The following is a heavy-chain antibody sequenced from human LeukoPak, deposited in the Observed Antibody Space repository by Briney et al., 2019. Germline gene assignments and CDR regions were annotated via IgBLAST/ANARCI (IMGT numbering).Heavy chain of an antibody. Sequence: PGRSLRLSCVVSGFTFSSYVMHWVRQAPGKGLEWVALMSYDGSNKYYGDSVKGRFTISRDNSKNTLYLHMSSLRNDDTAVYYCARDGQRWPVNTEGLFDSWGQGTLVTVSS. CDR2: MSYDGSNK. CDR1: GFTFSSYV. CDR3: ARDGQRWPVNTEGLFDS. D-gene: IGHD5-18*01. V-gene: IGHV3-30*15. J-gene: IGHJ4*02.